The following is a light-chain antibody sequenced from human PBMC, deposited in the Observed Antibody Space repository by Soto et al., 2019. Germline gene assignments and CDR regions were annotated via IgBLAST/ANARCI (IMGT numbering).Light chain of an antibody. CDR1: SSDVGNYNL. CDR3: SSYAGISEV. CDR2: EVD. J-gene: IGLJ1*01. Sequence: QSALTQPASVSGSPGQSITISCTGASSDVGNYNLVSWYQQHPGRAPKLMIYEVDSRPSGVSSRFSGSKSGNTASLTISGLQAEDEADYYCSSYAGISEVFGTGNKVTVL. V-gene: IGLV2-23*02.